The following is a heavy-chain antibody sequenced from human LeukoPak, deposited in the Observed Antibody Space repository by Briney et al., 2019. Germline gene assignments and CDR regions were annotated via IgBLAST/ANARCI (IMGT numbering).Heavy chain of an antibody. J-gene: IGHJ4*02. CDR2: IKSKTDGGTT. D-gene: IGHD3-3*01. CDR3: TTDKFVLRFLEWLPPYFDY. CDR1: GFTFSNAW. V-gene: IGHV3-15*01. Sequence: PGGSLRLSCAASGFTFSNAWMSWVRQAPGKGLEWVGRIKSKTDGGTTDYAAPVKGRFTISRDDSKNTLYLQMNSLKTEDTAVYYCTTDKFVLRFLEWLPPYFDYWGQGTLVTVSS.